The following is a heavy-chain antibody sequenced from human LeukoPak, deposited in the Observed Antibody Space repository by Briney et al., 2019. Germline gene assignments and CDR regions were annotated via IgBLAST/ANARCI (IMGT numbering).Heavy chain of an antibody. J-gene: IGHJ5*01. CDR1: GFTFTMYW. V-gene: IGHV3-7*01. D-gene: IGHD6-13*01. Sequence: SGGSLRLSCAASGFTFTMYWMSWVRQAPGKGLEWVANIKQDGSEKDYVDSLKGRFTISRDNAKNSVYLQMNSLRAEDTAVYYCARIGYSSSSFDFWGQGTLVIVSS. CDR3: ARIGYSSSSFDF. CDR2: IKQDGSEK.